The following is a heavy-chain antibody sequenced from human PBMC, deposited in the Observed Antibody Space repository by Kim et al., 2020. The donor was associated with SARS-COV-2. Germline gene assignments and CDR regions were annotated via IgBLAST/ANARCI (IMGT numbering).Heavy chain of an antibody. D-gene: IGHD2-15*01. CDR1: GGSISSSSYY. V-gene: IGHV4-39*01. CDR3: ARHEGRYCSGGSCYYYYGMDV. CDR2: IYYSGST. J-gene: IGHJ6*02. Sequence: SETLSLTCTVSGGSISSSSYYWGWIRQPPGKGLEWIGSIYYSGSTYYNPSLKSRVTISVDTSKNQISLKLSSVTAADTAVYYCARHEGRYCSGGSCYYYYGMDVWGQGTTVTVSS.